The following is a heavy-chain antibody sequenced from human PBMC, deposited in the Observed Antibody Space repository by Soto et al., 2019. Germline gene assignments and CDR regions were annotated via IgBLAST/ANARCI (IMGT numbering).Heavy chain of an antibody. Sequence: AGSLRLSCAASGFTFNDYDMHWVRQAPGKGLEWVSLISWDGENEFYAASVKGRFTISRDNSNDILYSQMNSLRGEDSALYYCAKDFDSDGYIYYIDYLGQGALVTVSS. D-gene: IGHD3-10*01. CDR3: AKDFDSDGYIYYIDY. CDR2: ISWDGENE. CDR1: GFTFNDYD. J-gene: IGHJ4*02. V-gene: IGHV3-43D*04.